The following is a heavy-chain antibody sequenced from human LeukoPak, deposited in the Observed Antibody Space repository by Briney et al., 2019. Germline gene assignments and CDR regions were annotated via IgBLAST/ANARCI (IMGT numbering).Heavy chain of an antibody. D-gene: IGHD6-19*01. Sequence: SEILSLTCTVAGGSISTYYCCWIRQPPGKGLEWIGYIYSSGSTNYNPSLNSRVTISLDTSKNHFSLKLSSVTAADTAVYYCARRMGTSGWLDYWGQGTLVTVSS. CDR2: IYSSGST. V-gene: IGHV4-59*12. CDR1: GGSISTYY. CDR3: ARRMGTSGWLDY. J-gene: IGHJ4*02.